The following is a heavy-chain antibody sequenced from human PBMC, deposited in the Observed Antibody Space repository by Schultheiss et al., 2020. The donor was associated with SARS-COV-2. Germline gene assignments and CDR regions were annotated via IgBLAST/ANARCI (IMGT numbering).Heavy chain of an antibody. Sequence: SQTLSLTCAVYGGSFSGYYWSWIRQPPGKELEWIGYIYYSGSTYYNPSLKSRVTISVDTSKNQFSLKLNSVTPEDTAVYYCAREGARQVYYYYGMDVWGQGTTVTVSS. CDR2: IYYSGST. D-gene: IGHD6-6*01. CDR3: AREGARQVYYYYGMDV. V-gene: IGHV4-34*01. J-gene: IGHJ6*02. CDR1: GGSFSGYY.